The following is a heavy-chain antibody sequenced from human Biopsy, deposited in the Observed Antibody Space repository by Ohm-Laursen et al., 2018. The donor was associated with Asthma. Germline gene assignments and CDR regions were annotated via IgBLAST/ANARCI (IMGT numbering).Heavy chain of an antibody. CDR2: IYYSGST. D-gene: IGHD6-19*01. Sequence: TLSLTCTVSGGAIDSGAYYWSWIRQLPGKGLEWIGYIYYSGSTYYNPSLKSRVTISVDTSKNQFSLKLSSVTAADTAVYYCARDGSSVAGTPYGMDVWGQGTTVTVSS. CDR1: GGAIDSGAYY. CDR3: ARDGSSVAGTPYGMDV. V-gene: IGHV4-31*03. J-gene: IGHJ6*02.